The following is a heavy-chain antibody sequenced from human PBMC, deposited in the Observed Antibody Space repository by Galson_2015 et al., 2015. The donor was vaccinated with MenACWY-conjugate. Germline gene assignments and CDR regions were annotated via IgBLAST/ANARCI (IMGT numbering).Heavy chain of an antibody. Sequence: LRLSCAPSGLTFSTYWMHWVRQAPGKGLEWVSRIDPDGSTTDYAESMKGQFTISRDNAKNTLFLQIHSLRVEDTAVYYCATAGSYRFDYWGQGALVTVSS. V-gene: IGHV3-74*01. J-gene: IGHJ4*02. CDR3: ATAGSYRFDY. CDR2: IDPDGSTT. D-gene: IGHD1-26*01. CDR1: GLTFSTYW.